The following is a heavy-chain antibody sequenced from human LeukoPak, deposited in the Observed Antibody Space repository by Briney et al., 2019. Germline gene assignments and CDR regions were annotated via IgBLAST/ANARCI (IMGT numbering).Heavy chain of an antibody. CDR2: ISSSSTI. J-gene: IGHJ4*02. Sequence: GSLRLSCAASGFTFSSYSMNWVRQAPGKGLEWVSYISSSSTIYYADSVKGRFTISRDNAKNSLYLQMNSLRDEDTAVYYCARVERLDYYDSSGYYDYWGQGTLVTVSS. CDR3: ARVERLDYYDSSGYYDY. D-gene: IGHD3-22*01. V-gene: IGHV3-48*02. CDR1: GFTFSSYS.